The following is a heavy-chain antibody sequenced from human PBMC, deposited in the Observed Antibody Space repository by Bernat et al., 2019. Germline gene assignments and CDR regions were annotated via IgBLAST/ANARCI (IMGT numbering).Heavy chain of an antibody. CDR3: ARLGSSSDAFDI. Sequence: QLQLQESGPGLVKPSETLSLTCTVSGGSISTGSYYWGWIRQPPGKGLEWIGSIYYSGSTYYNPSLKSRVTISVDKSKKQCSLNLNSVNAADTAVYDCARLGSSSDAFDIWGQGTRVTVSS. D-gene: IGHD6-6*01. CDR2: IYYSGST. V-gene: IGHV4-39*01. CDR1: GGSISTGSYY. J-gene: IGHJ3*02.